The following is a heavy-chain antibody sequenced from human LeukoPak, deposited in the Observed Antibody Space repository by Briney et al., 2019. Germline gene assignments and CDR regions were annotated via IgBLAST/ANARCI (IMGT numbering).Heavy chain of an antibody. D-gene: IGHD3-22*01. CDR2: ISGSGGST. J-gene: IGHJ4*02. V-gene: IGHV3-23*01. CDR3: ARGGYYDSSGYNY. CDR1: GFTFSSYA. Sequence: GGSLRLSCAASGFTFSSYAMSWVRQAPGKGLEWVSAISGSGGSTYYADSVKGRFTISRDNAKNSLYLQMNSLRAEDTAVYYCARGGYYDSSGYNYWGQGTLVTVSS.